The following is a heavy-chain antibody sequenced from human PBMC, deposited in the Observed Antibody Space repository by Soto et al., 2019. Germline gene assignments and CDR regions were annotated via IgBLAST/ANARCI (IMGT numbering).Heavy chain of an antibody. J-gene: IGHJ4*02. D-gene: IGHD3-9*01. CDR1: GFTFSDYY. CDR2: ISSSSSYT. CDR3: ARDPRLRYFDWLFQGYDY. Sequence: GGSLRLSCAASGFTFSDYYMSWIRQAPGKGLEWVSYISSSSSYTNYADSVKGRFTISRDNAKNSLYLQMNSLRAEDTAVYYYARDPRLRYFDWLFQGYDYWGQGT. V-gene: IGHV3-11*05.